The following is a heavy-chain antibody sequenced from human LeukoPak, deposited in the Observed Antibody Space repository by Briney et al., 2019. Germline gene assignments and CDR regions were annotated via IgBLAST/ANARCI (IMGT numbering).Heavy chain of an antibody. V-gene: IGHV6-1*01. Sequence: SQTLSLTCAISGDSVSSNSAAWNWIRQSPSRGPEWLGRTYYRSKWYNDYAVSVKSRITINPDTSKNQFSLQLNSVTPEDTAVYCCARDPGGYSSPSDYFDYWGQGTLVTVSS. CDR2: TYYRSKWYN. CDR3: ARDPGGYSSPSDYFDY. J-gene: IGHJ4*02. CDR1: GDSVSSNSAA. D-gene: IGHD6-6*01.